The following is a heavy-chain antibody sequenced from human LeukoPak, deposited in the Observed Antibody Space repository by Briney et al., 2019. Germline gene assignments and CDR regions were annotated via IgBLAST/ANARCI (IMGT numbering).Heavy chain of an antibody. D-gene: IGHD6-13*01. V-gene: IGHV4-34*01. CDR3: ARHRYSSSWYWWFDP. CDR1: GGSFSGYY. CDR2: INHSGST. Sequence: SETLSLTCAVYGGSFSGYYWSWIRQPPGKGLEWIGEINHSGSTNYNPSLKSRVTISVDTSKNQFSLKLSSVTAADTAVYYCARHRYSSSWYWWFDPWGQGTLVTVSS. J-gene: IGHJ5*02.